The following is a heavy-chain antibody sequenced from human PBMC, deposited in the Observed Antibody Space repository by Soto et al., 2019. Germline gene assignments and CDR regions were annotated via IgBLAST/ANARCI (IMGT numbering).Heavy chain of an antibody. V-gene: IGHV1-18*01. CDR2: ISGYNGDT. CDR1: GYTFTSYG. D-gene: IGHD2-8*01. J-gene: IGHJ6*02. CDR3: AKNGQPPYYYYGLDV. Sequence: GTSVKVSCKASGYTFTSYGSSWVRQAPGQGLEWMGWISGYNGDTNYAQKFQGRVSMTIDTSTTTAYMELRSLTSDDTAVYYCAKNGQPPYYYYGLDVWGQGTKVTVSS.